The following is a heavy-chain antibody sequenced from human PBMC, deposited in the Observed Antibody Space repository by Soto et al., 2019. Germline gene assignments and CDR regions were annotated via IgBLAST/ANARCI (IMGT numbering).Heavy chain of an antibody. CDR2: INAGNGNT. D-gene: IGHD3-22*01. CDR3: ARGGYYYDSSGYGDDAFDI. J-gene: IGHJ3*02. Sequence: ASVKVSCKASGYTFTSYAMHWVRQAPGQRLEWMGWINAGNGNTKYSQKFQGRVTITRDTSASTAYMELSSLRSEDTAVYYCARGGYYYDSSGYGDDAFDIWGQGTMVTVS. V-gene: IGHV1-3*01. CDR1: GYTFTSYA.